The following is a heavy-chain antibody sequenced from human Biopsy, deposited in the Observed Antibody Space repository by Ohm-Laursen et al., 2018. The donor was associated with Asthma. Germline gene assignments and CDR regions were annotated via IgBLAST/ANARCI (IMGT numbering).Heavy chain of an antibody. D-gene: IGHD3-3*01. Sequence: SLRLSCSASGFTFRSYAMHWVRQAPGKGLEWVAVGGGYYDGGLKYYADSVNGRFTVSRDDSKNTLYLQMHSLRPDDTAVYYCARDVMEWYLPAFDFWGQGTLVTVSS. J-gene: IGHJ4*02. CDR3: ARDVMEWYLPAFDF. CDR2: GGGYYDGGLK. V-gene: IGHV3-30-3*01. CDR1: GFTFRSYA.